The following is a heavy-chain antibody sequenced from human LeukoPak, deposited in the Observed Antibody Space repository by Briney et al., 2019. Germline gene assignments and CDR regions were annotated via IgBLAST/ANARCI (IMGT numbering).Heavy chain of an antibody. J-gene: IGHJ4*02. Sequence: GGSLRLSCAASGFTFSSYGMHWVRQAPGKGLERVAVISYDGSNKYYADSVKGRFTISRDNSKNTLYLQMNSLRAEDTAVYYCAKDSEPDYGDYGYFDYWGQGTLVTVSS. D-gene: IGHD4-17*01. V-gene: IGHV3-30*18. CDR3: AKDSEPDYGDYGYFDY. CDR2: ISYDGSNK. CDR1: GFTFSSYG.